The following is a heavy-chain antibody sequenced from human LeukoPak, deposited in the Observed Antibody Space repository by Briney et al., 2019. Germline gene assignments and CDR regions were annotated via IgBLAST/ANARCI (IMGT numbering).Heavy chain of an antibody. J-gene: IGHJ6*04. Sequence: SGTLPLTCAVSGGSISSSNRWSWVRQPPGKGLEWIGEIYHSGSTNYNPSLKSRVTISVDKSKNQFSLKLSSVTAADTAVYYCARDRYDILTGWALYGMDVWGKGTTVTVSS. CDR1: GGSISSSNR. D-gene: IGHD3-9*01. CDR2: IYHSGST. V-gene: IGHV4-4*02. CDR3: ARDRYDILTGWALYGMDV.